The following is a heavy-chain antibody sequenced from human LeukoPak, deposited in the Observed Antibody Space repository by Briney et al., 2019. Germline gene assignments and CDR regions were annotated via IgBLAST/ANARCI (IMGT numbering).Heavy chain of an antibody. D-gene: IGHD5-18*01. CDR2: ISYGGSNK. V-gene: IGHV3-30*18. CDR3: AKDRIQLWLQLDY. Sequence: GRSLRLSCAASGFTFSSYGMHWVRQAPGKGLEWVAVISYGGSNKYYADSVKGRFTISRDNSKNTLYLQMNSLRAEDTAVYYCAKDRIQLWLQLDYWGQGTLVTVSS. CDR1: GFTFSSYG. J-gene: IGHJ4*02.